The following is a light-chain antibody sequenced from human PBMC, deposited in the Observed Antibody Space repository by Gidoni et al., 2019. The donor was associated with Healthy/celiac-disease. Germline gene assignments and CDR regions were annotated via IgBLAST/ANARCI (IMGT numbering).Light chain of an antibody. CDR1: QSVSSN. CDR3: QKYNNWHRT. J-gene: IGKJ1*01. V-gene: IGKV3-15*01. CDR2: GAS. Sequence: EIVMTQSPATLSVSPGESATLSCRASQSVSSNLAWYQQKPGQAPRLLIYGASTRATGIPARCSGSGSGTEFTLTISSLQSEDFAVYYCQKYNNWHRTFGQGTKVEIK.